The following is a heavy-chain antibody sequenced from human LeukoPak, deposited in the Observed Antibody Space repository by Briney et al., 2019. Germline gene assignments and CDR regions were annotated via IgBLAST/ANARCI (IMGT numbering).Heavy chain of an antibody. D-gene: IGHD2-15*01. Sequence: ASVKVSCKASGGTFSSCAISWVRQAPGQGLEWMGRIIPILGIANYAQKFQGRVTITADKSTSTAYMELSSLRSEDTAVYYCAIRRPSSVAAQIDYWGQGTLVTVSS. CDR1: GGTFSSCA. V-gene: IGHV1-69*04. CDR2: IIPILGIA. CDR3: AIRRPSSVAAQIDY. J-gene: IGHJ4*02.